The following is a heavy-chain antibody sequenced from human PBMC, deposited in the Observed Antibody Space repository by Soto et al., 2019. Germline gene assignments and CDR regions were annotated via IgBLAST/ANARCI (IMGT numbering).Heavy chain of an antibody. CDR3: ACYDFWSAYPTNMDV. V-gene: IGHV4-39*01. Sequence: SETLSLTCTVSGGSISSSSYYWGWIRQPPGKGLEWIGSFYYSGSTYYNPSLKSRVTISVDTSKNQFSLKLSSVTAADTAVYYCACYDFWSAYPTNMDVWGKGTTVTVSS. CDR2: FYYSGST. J-gene: IGHJ6*03. D-gene: IGHD3-3*01. CDR1: GGSISSSSYY.